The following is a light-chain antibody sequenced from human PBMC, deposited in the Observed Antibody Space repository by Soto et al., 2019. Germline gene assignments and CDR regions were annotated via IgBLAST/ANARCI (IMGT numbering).Light chain of an antibody. CDR2: EVT. CDR3: SSHAGSVTHYV. Sequence: QSVLTQPASVSGSPGQSITISCTGTSSDVGNYNLVSWYQQHPDKAPKLMIYEVTKRPSGVSNRFSGSKSGNTASLTISGLQAEDEADYYCSSHAGSVTHYVFGAGTKVTVL. J-gene: IGLJ1*01. CDR1: SSDVGNYNL. V-gene: IGLV2-23*02.